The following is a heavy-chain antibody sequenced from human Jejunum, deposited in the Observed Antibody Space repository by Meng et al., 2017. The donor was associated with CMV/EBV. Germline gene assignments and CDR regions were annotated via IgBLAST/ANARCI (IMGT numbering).Heavy chain of an antibody. J-gene: IGHJ5*01. CDR1: GGTFSSYA. CDR2: IIPVFGTP. Sequence: SGGTFSSYAITWVRQAPGQGLEWMGGIIPVFGTPNYAQKFQGRVTITTDESTTTAYVELSSLTSQDTAVYYCAKSSAGHYVLDYADSWGQGTLVTVSS. CDR3: AKSSAGHYVLDYADS. D-gene: IGHD2-8*02. V-gene: IGHV1-69*05.